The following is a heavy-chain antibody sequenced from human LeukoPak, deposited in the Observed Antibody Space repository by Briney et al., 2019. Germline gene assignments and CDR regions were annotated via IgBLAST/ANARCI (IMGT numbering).Heavy chain of an antibody. CDR3: AKDQTFRGSGHYTYFDY. J-gene: IGHJ4*02. CDR1: GFTFSSYS. D-gene: IGHD2-15*01. V-gene: IGHV3-21*04. CDR2: ISSSSSYI. Sequence: PGGSLRLSCAASGFTFSSYSMNWVRQAPGKGLEWVSSISSSSSYIYYADSVKGRFTVSRENAKNSLYLQMNSLRAEDTAVYYCAKDQTFRGSGHYTYFDYWGQGALVTVSS.